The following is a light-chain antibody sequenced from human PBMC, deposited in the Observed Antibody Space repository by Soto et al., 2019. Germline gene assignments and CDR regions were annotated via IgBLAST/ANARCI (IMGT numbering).Light chain of an antibody. CDR2: GAS. CDR3: QQYNNWPQT. V-gene: IGKV3-15*01. Sequence: EIVMTQSPATLSVSPGERATLSCRASQSVSSNLAWYQQKPGQAPRLRIYGASTRATGIPARFSGSGSGTEFTLTISSLQSEAFAVYYCQQYNNWPQTFGQGTKVEIK. J-gene: IGKJ1*01. CDR1: QSVSSN.